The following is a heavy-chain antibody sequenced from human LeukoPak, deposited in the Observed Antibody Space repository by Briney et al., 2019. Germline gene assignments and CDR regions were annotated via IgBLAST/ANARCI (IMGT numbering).Heavy chain of an antibody. D-gene: IGHD6-13*01. CDR2: FDPEDGET. CDR1: GYTLTELS. J-gene: IGHJ4*02. Sequence: ASVKVSCKVSGYTLTELSMHWVRQAPGKGLEWMGGFDPEDGETIYAQKFQGRVTMTEDTSTDTAYMELSSLRSEDTAVYYCATLPGVAAAGTAGMGFRYYFDYWGQGTLVTVSS. CDR3: ATLPGVAAAGTAGMGFRYYFDY. V-gene: IGHV1-24*01.